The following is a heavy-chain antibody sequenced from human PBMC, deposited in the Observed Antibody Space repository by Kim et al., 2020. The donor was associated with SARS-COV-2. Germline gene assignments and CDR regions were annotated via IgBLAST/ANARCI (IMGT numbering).Heavy chain of an antibody. CDR1: GGSISSSSYY. V-gene: IGHV4-39*07. J-gene: IGHJ4*02. CDR2: IYYSGST. CDR3: ARVVDHTPYFDY. Sequence: SETLSLTCTVSGGSISSSSYYWGWIRQPPGKGLEWIGSIYYSGSTYYNPSLKSRVTISVDTSKNQFSLKLSSVTAADTAVYYCARVVDHTPYFDYWGQGTLVTVSS. D-gene: IGHD1-26*01.